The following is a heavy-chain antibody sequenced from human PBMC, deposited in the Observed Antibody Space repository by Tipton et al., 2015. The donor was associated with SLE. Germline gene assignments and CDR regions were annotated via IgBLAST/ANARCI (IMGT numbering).Heavy chain of an antibody. CDR3: AREGYFDWLLERDVPFDY. V-gene: IGHV3-7*01. CDR2: IKQDGSEK. J-gene: IGHJ4*02. CDR1: GFTFSSYW. Sequence: SLRLSCAASGFTFSSYWMSWVRQAPGKGLEWVANIKQDGSEKYYVDSVKSRFTISRDNAKNSLYLQMNSLRAEDTAVYYCAREGYFDWLLERDVPFDYWGQGTLVTVSS. D-gene: IGHD3-9*01.